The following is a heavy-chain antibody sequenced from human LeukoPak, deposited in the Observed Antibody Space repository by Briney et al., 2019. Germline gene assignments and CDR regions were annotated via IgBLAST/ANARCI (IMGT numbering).Heavy chain of an antibody. Sequence: SETLSLTCTVSGGSISSYYWSWIRQPPGKGLEWIGYSHYSGITNYNPSLKSRVTISVDTSKNQFSLKLSSVTAADTAVYYCARVKRYSSSSGTNYFHMDVWGKGTTVTVSS. CDR1: GGSISSYY. J-gene: IGHJ6*03. CDR2: SHYSGIT. CDR3: ARVKRYSSSSGTNYFHMDV. D-gene: IGHD6-6*01. V-gene: IGHV4-59*01.